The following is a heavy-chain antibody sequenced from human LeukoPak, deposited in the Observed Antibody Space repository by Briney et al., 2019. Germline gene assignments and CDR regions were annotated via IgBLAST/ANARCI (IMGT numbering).Heavy chain of an antibody. D-gene: IGHD3-9*01. Sequence: ASVKVSCKASGYPFTAYGITWVRQAPGQGLEWMGWISTYNGDTNYAQKFQGRVTMTTDTSTSTAYIELPSLTSDDTAACYCARDWWGYDVLTADNWFDPWGQGTLVTVSS. V-gene: IGHV1-18*01. CDR3: ARDWWGYDVLTADNWFDP. CDR1: GYPFTAYG. J-gene: IGHJ5*02. CDR2: ISTYNGDT.